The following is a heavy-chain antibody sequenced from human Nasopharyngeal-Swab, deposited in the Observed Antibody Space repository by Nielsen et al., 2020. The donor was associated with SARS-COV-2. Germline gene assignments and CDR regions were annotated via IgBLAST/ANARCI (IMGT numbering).Heavy chain of an antibody. Sequence: SETLSLTCNVSGSFISNYYWSWIRQPPGKGLEWIGYIDYTGSTNYNPSLKSRVTISVDTSKNQFSLKLTSVTAADTAVYYCVRSKVISTSRWYYYGLDVWGHGATVTVSS. D-gene: IGHD2-2*01. CDR2: IDYTGST. V-gene: IGHV4-59*08. CDR3: VRSKVISTSRWYYYGLDV. J-gene: IGHJ6*02. CDR1: GSFISNYY.